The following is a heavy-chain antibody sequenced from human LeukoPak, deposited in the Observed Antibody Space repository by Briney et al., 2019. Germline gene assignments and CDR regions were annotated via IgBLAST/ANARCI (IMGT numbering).Heavy chain of an antibody. CDR2: IQQDGSEK. Sequence: GGSLRLSCAASGFTFKGYWMSWVRQAPGKGLEWVANIQQDGSEKKYVDSVKGRFTISRDNAKNSLYLQMDSLRAEDTAMYYCVRLRYTYGKNFDCWGQGTLVTVSS. D-gene: IGHD5-18*01. CDR1: GFTFKGYW. V-gene: IGHV3-7*01. J-gene: IGHJ4*02. CDR3: VRLRYTYGKNFDC.